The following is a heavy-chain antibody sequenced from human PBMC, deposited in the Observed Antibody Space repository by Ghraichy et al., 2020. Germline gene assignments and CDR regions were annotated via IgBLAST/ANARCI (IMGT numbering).Heavy chain of an antibody. CDR2: IKQDGSEK. CDR1: GFTFSSYW. J-gene: IGHJ6*02. CDR3: ARAFRHDYYDFWSGYYGPGMDV. D-gene: IGHD3-3*01. Sequence: GGSLRLSCAASGFTFSSYWMSWVRQAPGKGLEWVANIKQDGSEKYYVDSVKGRFTISRDNAKNSLYLQMNSLRAEDTAVYYCARAFRHDYYDFWSGYYGPGMDVWGQGTTVTVSS. V-gene: IGHV3-7*03.